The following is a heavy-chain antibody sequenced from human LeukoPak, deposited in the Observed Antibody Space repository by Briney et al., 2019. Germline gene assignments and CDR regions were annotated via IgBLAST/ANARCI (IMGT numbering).Heavy chain of an antibody. CDR1: GFTFSNYA. V-gene: IGHV3-23*01. D-gene: IGHD6-13*01. CDR2: TIGSGGST. J-gene: IGHJ4*02. Sequence: GGSLRLSCAASGFTFSNYAMSWVRQAPGKGLVWVSGTIGSGGSTDYADTVKGRFTISRDNSKNTLYLQMNSLRAEDTAIYYCAKGMSSWYYDYWGQGTLVTVSS. CDR3: AKGMSSWYYDY.